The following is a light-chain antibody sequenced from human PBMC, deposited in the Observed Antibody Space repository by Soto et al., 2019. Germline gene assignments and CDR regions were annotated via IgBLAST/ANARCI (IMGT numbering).Light chain of an antibody. Sequence: QSALTQPASVSGSPGQSITISCTGSSSDVGSYNLVSWYQQHPGKAPKLMIYEGTKRPSGVSNRFSGSKSGNTASLTISGLQAEDEADYFCCSYAGSNLYVFGIGTKLTVL. CDR1: SSDVGSYNL. CDR3: CSYAGSNLYV. J-gene: IGLJ1*01. V-gene: IGLV2-23*01. CDR2: EGT.